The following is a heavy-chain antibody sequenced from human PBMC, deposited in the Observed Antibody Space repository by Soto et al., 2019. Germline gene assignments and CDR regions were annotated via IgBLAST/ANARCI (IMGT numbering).Heavy chain of an antibody. CDR1: GGTFSSYT. Sequence: QVQLVQSGAEVKKPGSSVKVSCKASGGTFSSYTISWVRQAPGQGLEWMGMIIPILGIANYAQKFQGRVTITADKSTSTAYMELSSLRSEDTAVYYCASEWELSALDGWGQGTLVTVSS. CDR3: ASEWELSALDG. J-gene: IGHJ4*02. CDR2: IIPILGIA. D-gene: IGHD1-26*01. V-gene: IGHV1-69*02.